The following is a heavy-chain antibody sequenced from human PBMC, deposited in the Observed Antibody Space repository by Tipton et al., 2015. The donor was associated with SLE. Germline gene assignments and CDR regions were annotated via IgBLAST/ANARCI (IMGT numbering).Heavy chain of an antibody. J-gene: IGHJ5*02. D-gene: IGHD2-2*01. Sequence: TLSLTCTVSGGSISSYYWSWIRQPPGKGLEWIGYIYYSGSTNYNPSPKSRVTISVDTSKNQFSLKLSSVTAADTAVYYCARAFGTSWQWWFDPWGQGTLVTVSS. CDR3: ARAFGTSWQWWFDP. CDR2: IYYSGST. V-gene: IGHV4-59*12. CDR1: GGSISSYY.